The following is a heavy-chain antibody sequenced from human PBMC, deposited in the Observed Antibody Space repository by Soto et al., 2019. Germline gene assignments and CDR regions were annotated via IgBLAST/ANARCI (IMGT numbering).Heavy chain of an antibody. CDR3: AKDPPSLSGYSSGWPSTYFDY. CDR2: ISGSGGST. D-gene: IGHD6-19*01. J-gene: IGHJ4*02. CDR1: GFTFSSYA. Sequence: GGSLRLSCAASGFTFSSYAMSWVRQAPGKGLEWVSAISGSGGSTYYADSVKGRFTISRDNSKNTLYLQMNSLRAEDTAVYYCAKDPPSLSGYSSGWPSTYFDYWGQGTLVTVSS. V-gene: IGHV3-23*01.